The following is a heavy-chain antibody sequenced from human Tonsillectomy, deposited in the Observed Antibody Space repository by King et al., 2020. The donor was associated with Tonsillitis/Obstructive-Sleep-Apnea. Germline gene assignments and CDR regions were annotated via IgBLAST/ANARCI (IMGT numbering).Heavy chain of an antibody. V-gene: IGHV3-15*01. CDR1: GFTFSNAW. D-gene: IGHD3-16*01. CDR2: VKNKTDGGTT. CDR3: TTDFVEGGVVVDY. Sequence: VQLVESGGGLIKPGGSLRLSCAASGFTFSNAWMSWVRQAPGKGLEWVGRVKNKTDGGTTDYAAPVKGRFTIQREDSKDMLYLQMSSLKTEDTAVYYCTTDFVEGGVVVDYWGQGTLVTVSS. J-gene: IGHJ4*02.